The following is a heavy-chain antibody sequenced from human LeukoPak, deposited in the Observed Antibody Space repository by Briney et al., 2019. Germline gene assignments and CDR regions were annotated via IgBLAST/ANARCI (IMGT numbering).Heavy chain of an antibody. D-gene: IGHD6-13*01. V-gene: IGHV4-38-2*01. CDR3: ARGDLYSSSWYN. Sequence: PSETLSLTCAVSGYSISSGYYWGWIRQPPGKGLEWIGSIYHSGSTYYNPSLKSRVTISVDTSKNQFSLKLSSVTAADTAVYYCARGDLYSSSWYNWGQGTLVTVSS. J-gene: IGHJ4*02. CDR2: IYHSGST. CDR1: GYSISSGYY.